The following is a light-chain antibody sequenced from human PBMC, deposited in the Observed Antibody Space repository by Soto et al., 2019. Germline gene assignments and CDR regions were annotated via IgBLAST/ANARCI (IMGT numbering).Light chain of an antibody. Sequence: TQSPSTLSASVGDRVTITCRASQSISSWLAWYQQKPGKAPKLLIYDASSLESGVPSRFSGSGSGTDFTLTISSLQPDDFATYYCQQYNSYSPMYTFGQGTKLEIK. CDR3: QQYNSYSPMYT. J-gene: IGKJ2*01. CDR2: DAS. CDR1: QSISSW. V-gene: IGKV1-5*01.